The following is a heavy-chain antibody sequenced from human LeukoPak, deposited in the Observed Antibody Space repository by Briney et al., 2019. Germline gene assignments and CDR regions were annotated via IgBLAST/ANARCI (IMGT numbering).Heavy chain of an antibody. D-gene: IGHD2-2*01. V-gene: IGHV4-39*01. J-gene: IGHJ6*02. CDR1: GGSISSSSYY. CDR2: IYYSGST. CDR3: ARHRPTCSSTSCYAYYYYGMDV. Sequence: PSATLSLTCTVSGGSISSSSYYWGWIRQPPGKGLEWIGSIYYSGSTYYNPSLKSRVTISVDTSKNQFSLKLSSVTAADTAVYYCARHRPTCSSTSCYAYYYYGMDVWGQGTTVTVSS.